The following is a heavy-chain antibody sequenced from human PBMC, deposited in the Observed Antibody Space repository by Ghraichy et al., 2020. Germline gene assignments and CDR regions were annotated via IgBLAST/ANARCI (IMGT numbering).Heavy chain of an antibody. CDR1: GFTFNSYW. CDR3: ARDRRYCSGGTCYSWYYYGMDV. V-gene: IGHV3-74*01. D-gene: IGHD2-15*01. CDR2: INNDASIK. Sequence: GGSLRLSCAASGFTFNSYWLHWVRQAPGKGLVWVSRINNDASIKRYADSVKGRCTISRDSAQNTVYLQMDSLRAEDTAVYYCARDRRYCSGGTCYSWYYYGMDVWGQGTTVTVSS. J-gene: IGHJ6*02.